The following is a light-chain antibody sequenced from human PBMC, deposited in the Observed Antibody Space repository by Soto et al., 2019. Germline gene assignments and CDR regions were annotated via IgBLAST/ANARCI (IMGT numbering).Light chain of an antibody. CDR1: QSVSSSY. J-gene: IGKJ2*01. V-gene: IGKV3-20*01. Sequence: EIVLTQSPGTLSLSPGERATLSCRASQSVSSSYLAWYQQKPGQAPRLLIYGASSRATGIPDRFSGSGSGTDFTLTIIRLEPEAFAVYFCQQYGSSSVTFGQGTKLEIK. CDR2: GAS. CDR3: QQYGSSSVT.